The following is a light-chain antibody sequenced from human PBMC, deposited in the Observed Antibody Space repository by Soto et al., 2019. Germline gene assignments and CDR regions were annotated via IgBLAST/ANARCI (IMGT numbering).Light chain of an antibody. Sequence: IQMTQSPSSLSASVGDRVTVTCRASQSINIYLNWYQQKPGKAPTLLIYAASNLQSGVPLRFSGGGSRTDFTLTISSLQAEDFATYYCQQSSRSPYNFGQGTKLEIK. V-gene: IGKV1-39*01. CDR3: QQSSRSPYN. J-gene: IGKJ2*01. CDR2: AAS. CDR1: QSINIY.